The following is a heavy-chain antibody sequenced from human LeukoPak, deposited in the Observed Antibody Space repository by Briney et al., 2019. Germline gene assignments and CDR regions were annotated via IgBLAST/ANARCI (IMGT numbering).Heavy chain of an antibody. CDR3: ARAKDCGGDCYPFDY. V-gene: IGHV4-59*01. D-gene: IGHD2-21*02. Sequence: SETLSLTCTVSGASISSYYWSWIRQPPGKGLEWIGYIYYSGSTNYNPSLKSRDTISVDTSKNQFSLKLSSVTAADTAVYYCARAKDCGGDCYPFDYWGQGTLVTVSS. CDR2: IYYSGST. J-gene: IGHJ4*02. CDR1: GASISSYY.